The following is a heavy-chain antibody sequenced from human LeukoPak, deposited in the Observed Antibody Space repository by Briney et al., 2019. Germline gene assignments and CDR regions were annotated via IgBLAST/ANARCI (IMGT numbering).Heavy chain of an antibody. Sequence: SETLSLTCNVSGGSVDSHFWTWLRQPPGKGPEWIGSMSYSGTSSHDPALEGRVTMSLDMPKKQFSLKLSSVTAADTALYYCAREADNGGAVPAALWGRGWFDRWGQGILDTVSS. D-gene: IGHD2-2*01. J-gene: IGHJ5*02. CDR1: GGSVDSHF. CDR2: MSYSGTS. V-gene: IGHV4-59*02. CDR3: AREADNGGAVPAALWGRGWFDR.